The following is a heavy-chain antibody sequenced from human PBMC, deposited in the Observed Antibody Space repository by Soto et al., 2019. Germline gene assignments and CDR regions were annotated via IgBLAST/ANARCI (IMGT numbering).Heavy chain of an antibody. CDR2: VNWNGGST. Sequence: GGSLRLSFEASGFTFDDYGMSWARQAPGKGLEWVSGVNWNGGSTGYADSVKGRFTISRDNAKNSLYLQMNSLRAEDTAFYYCVRGASLNFDYWGQGTLVTVSS. D-gene: IGHD1-26*01. CDR3: VRGASLNFDY. J-gene: IGHJ4*02. V-gene: IGHV3-20*03. CDR1: GFTFDDYG.